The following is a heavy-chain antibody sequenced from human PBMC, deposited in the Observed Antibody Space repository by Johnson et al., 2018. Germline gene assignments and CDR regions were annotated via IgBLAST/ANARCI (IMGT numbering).Heavy chain of an antibody. CDR2: ISSSGSTI. J-gene: IGHJ5*02. D-gene: IGHD5-18*01. V-gene: IGHV3-48*04. Sequence: VQSGGGLVQPXGSLRLSCAASGFTFSRYSMNWVRQAPGKGLEWVSYISSSGSTIYYADSVKGRFTISRDNAKNSLYPQRNSLRAEDTAVYYWARVQDRQRGYSYGRWFDPWGQGTLVAVSS. CDR1: GFTFSRYS. CDR3: ARVQDRQRGYSYGRWFDP.